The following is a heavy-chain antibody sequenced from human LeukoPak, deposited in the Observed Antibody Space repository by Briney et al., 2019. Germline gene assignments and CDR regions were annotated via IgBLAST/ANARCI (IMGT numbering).Heavy chain of an antibody. CDR1: GFTFTNAW. V-gene: IGHV3-15*01. CDR3: ITVYDSVAN. CDR2: IKSRPDGGTT. Sequence: GGSLRLSCAASGFTFTNAWMDWVRQAPRKGLEWVGRIKSRPDGGTTDYAAPVKGRFTISRDDSKNTLYLHMNSLKTEDTAVYYCITVYDSVANWGQGTLVTVSS. D-gene: IGHD5-12*01. J-gene: IGHJ4*02.